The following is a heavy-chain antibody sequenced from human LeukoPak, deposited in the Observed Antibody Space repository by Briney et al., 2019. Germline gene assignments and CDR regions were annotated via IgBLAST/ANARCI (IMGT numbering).Heavy chain of an antibody. CDR2: IKEDGSAK. J-gene: IGHJ6*02. CDR1: GFIFSSYW. CDR3: VMDMDV. V-gene: IGHV3-7*05. Sequence: GGSLRLSCAASGFIFSSYWMNWVGQAPGKGLEWVANIKEDGSAKYYVDSVKGRFTISRDNAKNSLYLQMNSLRAEDTAVYYCVMDMDVWGQGTTVTVSS.